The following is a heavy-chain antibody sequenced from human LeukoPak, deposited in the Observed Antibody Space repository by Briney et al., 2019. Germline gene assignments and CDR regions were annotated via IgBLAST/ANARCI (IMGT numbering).Heavy chain of an antibody. J-gene: IGHJ4*02. V-gene: IGHV3-74*01. Sequence: GGSLRLSCAASGFTLTSYWMYWVRQAPGKGLVWVSRINGDGSSTSYADSVKGRFTISRDNAKNTLYLQMNSLRAEDTAVYYCAGDTAMVKHYYWGQGTLVTVSS. CDR3: AGDTAMVKHYY. CDR1: GFTLTSYW. CDR2: INGDGSST. D-gene: IGHD5-18*01.